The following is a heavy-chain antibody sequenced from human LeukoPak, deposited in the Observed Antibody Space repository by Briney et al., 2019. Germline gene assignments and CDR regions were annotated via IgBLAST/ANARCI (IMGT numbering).Heavy chain of an antibody. V-gene: IGHV5-51*01. CDR3: ARQKGSATFIDY. J-gene: IGHJ4*02. CDR2: IYPGDYYT. D-gene: IGHD5-12*01. CDR1: GYSFTSYW. Sequence: GESLNISCKGSGYSFTSYWIGWVRQMPGKRLEWMGIIYPGDYYTRYSPSFQGQVTISADKSISTAYLQWSSVKASDTAMYYGARQKGSATFIDYWGQGTLVTVSS.